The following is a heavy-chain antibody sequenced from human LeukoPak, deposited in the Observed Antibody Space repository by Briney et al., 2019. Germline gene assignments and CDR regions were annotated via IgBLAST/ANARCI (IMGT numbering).Heavy chain of an antibody. CDR1: GFNFSATY. D-gene: IGHD4-23*01. CDR3: ASGGDYVGIAATFRY. CDR2: ISNRGIII. J-gene: IGHJ4*02. Sequence: GGSLRLSCAASGFNFSATYMTWIRQAPGKGLEWVSYISNRGIIINYADSVKGRFTISRDDAKGSLYLHMNNLRTEDTALYYCASGGDYVGIAATFRYWGQGSLVTVSS. V-gene: IGHV3-11*01.